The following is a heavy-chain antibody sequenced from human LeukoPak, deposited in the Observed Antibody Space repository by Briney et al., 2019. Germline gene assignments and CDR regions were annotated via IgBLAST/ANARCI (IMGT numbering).Heavy chain of an antibody. V-gene: IGHV3-23*01. D-gene: IGHD5-18*01. J-gene: IGHJ4*02. CDR3: ARGTGYSYGYSDY. CDR2: IGGSGGRT. CDR1: GITLSNYG. Sequence: GGSLRLSCAVSGITLSNYGMSWVRQAPGKGLEWVAGIGGSGGRTNYADSVKDRFTISRDNPKNTLYLQMNSLRAEDTAVYYCARGTGYSYGYSDYWGQGTLVTVSS.